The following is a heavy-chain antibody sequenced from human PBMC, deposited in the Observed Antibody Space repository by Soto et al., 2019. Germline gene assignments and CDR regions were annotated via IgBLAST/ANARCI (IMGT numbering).Heavy chain of an antibody. CDR2: IKQDGSEK. CDR3: ARGQQMVY. D-gene: IGHD6-13*01. J-gene: IGHJ4*02. V-gene: IGHV3-7*05. CDR1: GFTFSSYW. Sequence: EVLLVESGGGLVQPGGSLRLSCAAYGFTFSSYWMSWVRQAPGKGLEWVANIKQDGSEKNYVDSVKGRFTISRDNAKNSLYLQMNSLRAEDTAVYYCARGQQMVYWGQGTLVTVSS.